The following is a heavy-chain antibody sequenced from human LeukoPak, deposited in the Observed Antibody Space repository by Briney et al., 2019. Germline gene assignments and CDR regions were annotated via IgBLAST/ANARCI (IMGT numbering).Heavy chain of an antibody. D-gene: IGHD2-15*01. V-gene: IGHV4-34*01. CDR3: ARGLKSGGGSCYSDY. CDR1: GGSFSGYY. J-gene: IGHJ4*02. Sequence: SETLSLTCAVYGGSFSGYYWSWIRQPPGKGLEWIGEINHSGSTNYNPSFKSRVTISVDTSKNQFSLKLSSVTAADTAVYYCARGLKSGGGSCYSDYWGQGTLVTVSS. CDR2: INHSGST.